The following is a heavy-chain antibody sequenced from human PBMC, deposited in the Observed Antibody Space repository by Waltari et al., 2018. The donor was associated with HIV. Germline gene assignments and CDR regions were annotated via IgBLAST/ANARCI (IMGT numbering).Heavy chain of an antibody. Sequence: EVQLVESGGGLVQPGGSLRLSCAASGFTFSSYWTHWVRPAPGKGLLWVSRINSDGSITSHADSVKGRFTISRDNARNTLYLQMNSLGAEDTAMYYCAKGGTSGYTFGFGRWGQGTLVTVSS. CDR3: AKGGTSGYTFGFGR. CDR2: INSDGSIT. V-gene: IGHV3-74*01. J-gene: IGHJ1*01. CDR1: GFTFSSYW. D-gene: IGHD5-18*01.